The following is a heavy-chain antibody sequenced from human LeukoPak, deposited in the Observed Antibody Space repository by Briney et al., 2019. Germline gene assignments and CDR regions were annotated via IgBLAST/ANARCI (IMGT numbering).Heavy chain of an antibody. CDR2: IIPIFGTA. D-gene: IGHD3-3*01. V-gene: IGHV1-69*05. Sequence: RASVKVSCKASGGTFSSYAISWVRQAPGQGLEWMGGIIPIFGTANYAQKFQGRVTITTDESTSTAYMELSSLRSEDTAVYYCARGGGDDFWSGYYSPNAFDIWGQGTMVTVSS. CDR3: ARGGGDDFWSGYYSPNAFDI. CDR1: GGTFSSYA. J-gene: IGHJ3*02.